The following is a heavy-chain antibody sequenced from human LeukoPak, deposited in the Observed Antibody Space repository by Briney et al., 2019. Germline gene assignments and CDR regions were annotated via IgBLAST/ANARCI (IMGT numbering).Heavy chain of an antibody. CDR3: ARDYLIAAAGSDY. CDR1: GYTFTGYY. V-gene: IGHV1-2*02. CDR2: INPKSGGT. Sequence: ASLKVSSKASGYTFTGYYMHSVRQAPGQGREWMGWINPKSGGTNYAQKFQGRVTMTRDTSISTAYMELSRLRSDDRAVYYCARDYLIAAAGSDYWGQGTLVTVSS. D-gene: IGHD6-13*01. J-gene: IGHJ4*02.